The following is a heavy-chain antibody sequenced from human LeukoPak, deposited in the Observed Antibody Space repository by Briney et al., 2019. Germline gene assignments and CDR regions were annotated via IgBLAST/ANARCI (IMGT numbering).Heavy chain of an antibody. D-gene: IGHD3-22*01. CDR2: IYSSGST. Sequence: PSETLTLTCTVSGGSISSYYWSWIRQPAGRGLEWIGRIYSSGSTNYNPSLTSRVTMSIDTSKNLFSPKLSSVTAPDTAVYYCARSPNSSGYYYRAFDIWGQGTMVTVSS. V-gene: IGHV4-4*07. J-gene: IGHJ3*02. CDR1: GGSISSYY. CDR3: ARSPNSSGYYYRAFDI.